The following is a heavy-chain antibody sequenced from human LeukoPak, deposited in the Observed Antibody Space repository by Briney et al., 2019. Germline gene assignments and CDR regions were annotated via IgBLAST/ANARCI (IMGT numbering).Heavy chain of an antibody. CDR1: GFTFDDYA. D-gene: IGHD5-18*01. V-gene: IGHV3-9*03. CDR2: ISWNSGSI. CDR3: AKDLGRRGYSYVFDY. J-gene: IGHJ4*02. Sequence: GGSLRLSCAASGFTFDDYAMHCVRQAPGKGLEWVSGISWNSGSIGYADSVKGRFTISRDNAKNSLYLQMNSLRAEDMALYYCAKDLGRRGYSYVFDYWGQGTLVTVSS.